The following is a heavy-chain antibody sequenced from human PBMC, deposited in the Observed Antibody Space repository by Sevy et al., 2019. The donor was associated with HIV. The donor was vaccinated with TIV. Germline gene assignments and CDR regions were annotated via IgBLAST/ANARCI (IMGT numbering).Heavy chain of an antibody. Sequence: GGSLRLSCAASGFPFSSFAMSWVRHIPGKGLEWVSTINGVGGSAYYADSVKGRFTLSRDNSNNTVYLQMNRLRDEDSAVYYCARPIPRIAASSAAFFDYWGQGTLVTVSS. D-gene: IGHD1-26*01. CDR2: INGVGGSA. CDR3: ARPIPRIAASSAAFFDY. V-gene: IGHV3-23*01. J-gene: IGHJ4*02. CDR1: GFPFSSFA.